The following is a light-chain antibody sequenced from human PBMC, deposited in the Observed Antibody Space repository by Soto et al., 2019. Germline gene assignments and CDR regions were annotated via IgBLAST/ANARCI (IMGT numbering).Light chain of an antibody. CDR1: QSVSNY. CDR2: GAS. Sequence: EIVMTQSPATLSVSPGERATLSCRASQSVSNYLAWYQQKPGQAPRLLIYGASTRATGIPARFSGGGSETDFTLTISSLQSEDFAVYYCQQYHNWPPLTFGGGTKVEIK. J-gene: IGKJ4*01. CDR3: QQYHNWPPLT. V-gene: IGKV3-15*01.